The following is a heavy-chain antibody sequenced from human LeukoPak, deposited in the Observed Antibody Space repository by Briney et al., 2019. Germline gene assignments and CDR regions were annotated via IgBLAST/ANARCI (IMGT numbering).Heavy chain of an antibody. V-gene: IGHV4-34*01. CDR1: GGSFSGYY. Sequence: SETLSPTCAVYGGSFSGYYWSWIRQPPGKGLEWIGEINHSGSINYNPSLKSRVTISVDTSKNQFSLKLSSVTAADTAVYYCARAVERGNFDYWAREPWSPSPQ. CDR2: INHSGSI. CDR3: ARAVERGNFDY. J-gene: IGHJ4*02. D-gene: IGHD4-23*01.